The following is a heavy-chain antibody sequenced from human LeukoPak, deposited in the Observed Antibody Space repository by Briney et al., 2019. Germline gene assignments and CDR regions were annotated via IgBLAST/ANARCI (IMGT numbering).Heavy chain of an antibody. CDR1: GYTFTDYY. Sequence: ASVKVSCKASGYTFTDYYIHWLRQAPGQGLEWMGWINPKRGVTTYAQKFQGRVTMTRDTSITTAYMELTRLRSDDTTIYYCARERNYGDYGNAFDVWGQGTKVTVSS. CDR2: INPKRGVT. V-gene: IGHV1-2*02. J-gene: IGHJ3*01. CDR3: ARERNYGDYGNAFDV. D-gene: IGHD4-17*01.